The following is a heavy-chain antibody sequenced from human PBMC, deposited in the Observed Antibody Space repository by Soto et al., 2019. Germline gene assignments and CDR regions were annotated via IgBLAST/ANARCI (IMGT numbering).Heavy chain of an antibody. CDR3: AREPGTYFDY. CDR2: ISSSSSYI. D-gene: IGHD1-1*01. V-gene: IGHV3-21*01. CDR1: GFTFSSYS. Sequence: EVQLVESGGGLVKPGGSLRLSCAASGFTFSSYSMNWVRQAPGKGLEWVSSISSSSSYIYYADSVKGRFTISRDNAKNSLYLQTNCLRAEDTAGYYCAREPGTYFDYWGQGTLVTVSS. J-gene: IGHJ4*02.